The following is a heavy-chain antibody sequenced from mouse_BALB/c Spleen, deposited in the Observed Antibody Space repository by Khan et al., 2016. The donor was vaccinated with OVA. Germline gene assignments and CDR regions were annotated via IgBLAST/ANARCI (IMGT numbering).Heavy chain of an antibody. CDR3: ARRNYYGYYFDY. J-gene: IGHJ2*01. CDR2: ISYSGVT. Sequence: EVQLQESGPGLVKPSQSLSLTCTVTGYSITSGYAWNWIRQFPGNKLEWMGYISYSGVTSYTPSLKSRISITRDTSKNPFFLQFNSVTTEDTATYYCARRNYYGYYFDYWGQGTTLTVSS. D-gene: IGHD1-1*01. V-gene: IGHV3-2*02. CDR1: GYSITSGYA.